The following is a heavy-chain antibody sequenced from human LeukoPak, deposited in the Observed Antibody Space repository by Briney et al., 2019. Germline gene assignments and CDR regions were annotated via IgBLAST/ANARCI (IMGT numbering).Heavy chain of an antibody. CDR2: IYYSGST. Sequence: SETLSLTCTVSGGSISSYYWNWIRQPPGKGLEWIGYIYYSGSTNYNPSLKSRVTISVDTSKNQFSLKLSSVTAADTAVHYCAREHNWYFDLWGRGTLVTVSS. V-gene: IGHV4-59*01. CDR1: GGSISSYY. J-gene: IGHJ2*01. CDR3: AREHNWYFDL.